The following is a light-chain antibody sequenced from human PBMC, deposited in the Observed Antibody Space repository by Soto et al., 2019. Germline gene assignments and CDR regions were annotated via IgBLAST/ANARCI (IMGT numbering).Light chain of an antibody. Sequence: EIVMTQSPATLSVSPGERATLSCRASQSVSGNLAWYQQKPGQAPRLLIYGASTRATGIPARFRGSGSGTEFTLTISSLQSEEFAVYYCQQYNNWPPTFGQGTKVESK. V-gene: IGKV3D-15*01. J-gene: IGKJ1*01. CDR1: QSVSGN. CDR3: QQYNNWPPT. CDR2: GAS.